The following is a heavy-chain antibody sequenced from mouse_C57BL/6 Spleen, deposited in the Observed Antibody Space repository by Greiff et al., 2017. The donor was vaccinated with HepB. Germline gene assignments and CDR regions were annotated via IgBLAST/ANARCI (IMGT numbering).Heavy chain of an antibody. V-gene: IGHV3-6*01. Sequence: EVKLEESGPGLVKPSQSLSLTCSVTGYSITSGYYWNWIRQFPGNKLEWMGYISYDGSNNYNPSLKNRISITRDTSKNQFFLKLNSVTTEDTATYYCARDPIYYYGSSFDYWGLGTTLTVSS. CDR2: ISYDGSN. CDR1: GYSITSGYY. D-gene: IGHD1-1*01. J-gene: IGHJ2*01. CDR3: ARDPIYYYGSSFDY.